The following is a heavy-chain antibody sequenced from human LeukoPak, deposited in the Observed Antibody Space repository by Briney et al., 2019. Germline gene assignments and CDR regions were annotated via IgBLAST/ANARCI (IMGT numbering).Heavy chain of an antibody. Sequence: ASVNVSCKASGYTFTTHDLTWVRQATGQGLEWMGWMNPGSGDTAYAQKFQGRVTMTRDTSMSTAYMELNSLGSEDTAIYYCARGLGDYNTDWFPVSGYWGQGTLVTVSS. V-gene: IGHV1-8*01. CDR2: MNPGSGDT. D-gene: IGHD3-9*01. J-gene: IGHJ4*02. CDR1: GYTFTTHD. CDR3: ARGLGDYNTDWFPVSGY.